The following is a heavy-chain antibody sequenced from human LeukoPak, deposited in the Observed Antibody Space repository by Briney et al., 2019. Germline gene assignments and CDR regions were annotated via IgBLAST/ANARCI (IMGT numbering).Heavy chain of an antibody. CDR1: GGAISNTSYY. CDR3: ARHVLLTAPPEAHNWFDP. D-gene: IGHD5-18*01. Sequence: SETLSLTCTVSGGAISNTSYYWGWIRQHPGKGLEWIGYIYYSRSTYYNPSLKSRVTISVDTSKNQFSLKLSSVTAADTAVYYCARHVLLTAPPEAHNWFDPWGQGTLVTVSS. V-gene: IGHV4-31*03. CDR2: IYYSRST. J-gene: IGHJ5*02.